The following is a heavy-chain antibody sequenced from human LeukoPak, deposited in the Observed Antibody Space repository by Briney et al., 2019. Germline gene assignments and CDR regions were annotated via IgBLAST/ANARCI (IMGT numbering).Heavy chain of an antibody. V-gene: IGHV3-23*01. J-gene: IGHJ4*02. Sequence: GGSLRLSCEASGFTFSSYYMIWVRQAPGKGLEWVSVISVSGDWTYYADSVKGRFTISRDNSKNTLYLQMNSLRAEDTAVYYCARARITGTTLPVDYWGQGTLVTVSS. CDR3: ARARITGTTLPVDY. CDR2: ISVSGDWT. D-gene: IGHD1-20*01. CDR1: GFTFSSYY.